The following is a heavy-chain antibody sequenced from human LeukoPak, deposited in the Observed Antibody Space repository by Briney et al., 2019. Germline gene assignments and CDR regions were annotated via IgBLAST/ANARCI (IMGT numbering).Heavy chain of an antibody. V-gene: IGHV1-46*01. D-gene: IGHD6-13*01. CDR2: INPSGGST. CDR3: ARRGTYSSSWYHYFDY. CDR1: GYTFTSYY. Sequence: ASVKVSCKASGYTFTSYYMHWLRQAPGQGLEWMGIINPSGGSTSYAQKFQGRVTITRDTSTSTVYMELSSLRSEDTAVYYCARRGTYSSSWYHYFDYWGQGTLVTVSS. J-gene: IGHJ4*02.